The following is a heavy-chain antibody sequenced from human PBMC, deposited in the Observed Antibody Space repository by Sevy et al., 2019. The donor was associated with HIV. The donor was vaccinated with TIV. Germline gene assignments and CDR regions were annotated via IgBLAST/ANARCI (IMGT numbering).Heavy chain of an antibody. D-gene: IGHD3-16*01. V-gene: IGHV4-59*12. Sequence: SETLSLTCTVSGGSISSYYWSWVRQPPGKGLEEIGYMYYNGRTYYNPSRSRRGTISVEKSQNQVSLQLGSVTAADTAVYYCARAGGNTDWGMDVWGQGITVTVSS. CDR3: ARAGGNTDWGMDV. J-gene: IGHJ6*02. CDR1: GGSISSYY. CDR2: MYYNGRT.